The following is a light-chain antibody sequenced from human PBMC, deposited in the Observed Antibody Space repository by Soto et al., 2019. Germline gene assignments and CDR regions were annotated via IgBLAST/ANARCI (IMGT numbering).Light chain of an antibody. CDR2: DES. V-gene: IGKV3-15*01. CDR1: ESIDNW. CDR3: QKYNNWPPT. Sequence: MTQSPSTLSASVGDTLIITCRASESIDNWLAWYQQTRGQAPRLLMFDESTRATGIPARLSGSGSGTELNLTISRLQSEDFAVYYCQKYNNWPPTCGQGTKVDIK. J-gene: IGKJ1*01.